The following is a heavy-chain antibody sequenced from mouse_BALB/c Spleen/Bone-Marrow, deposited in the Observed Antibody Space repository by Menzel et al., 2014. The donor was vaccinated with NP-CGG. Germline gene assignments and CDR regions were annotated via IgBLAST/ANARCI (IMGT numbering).Heavy chain of an antibody. CDR2: IFPGNGST. CDR3: ARSNSISTATDY. J-gene: IGHJ2*01. CDR1: GYTFINYD. Sequence: VQLQESGAELVKPGASVKLSCKASGYTFINYDINWVRQRPEQGLEWIGWIFPGNGSTNYNEKFKGKATLTTDKSSSTAYMQLSRLTSEDSAVYFCARSNSISTATDYWGQGTTLTVSS. V-gene: IGHV1-75*01. D-gene: IGHD1-2*01.